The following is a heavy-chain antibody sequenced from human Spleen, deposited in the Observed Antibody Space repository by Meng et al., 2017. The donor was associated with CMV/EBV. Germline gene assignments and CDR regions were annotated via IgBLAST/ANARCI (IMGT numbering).Heavy chain of an antibody. CDR1: GFLFSYSA. D-gene: IGHD2-15*01. CDR3: SCRIASGQVF. CDR2: IRSITKNYVP. Sequence: CAGSGFLFSYSAIWWVRQAPGKGLEWVGRIRSITKNYVPAYGAPVKGRFAISRDDSKNTAYLQMNSLKAEDTAVYFCSCRIASGQVFWGQGTLVTVSS. J-gene: IGHJ4*02. V-gene: IGHV3-73*01.